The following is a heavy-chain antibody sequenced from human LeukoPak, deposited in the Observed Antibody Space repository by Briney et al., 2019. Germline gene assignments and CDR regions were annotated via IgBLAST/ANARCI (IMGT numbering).Heavy chain of an antibody. V-gene: IGHV1-46*01. J-gene: IGHJ4*02. CDR1: GYTFTSYY. Sequence: ASVKVSCKASGYTFTSYYMHWVRQAPGQGLEWMGIINPSGGSTSYAQKFQGRVTMTRDTSTSTVYMELSSLRSEDTAVYCCARDYYDSSGYYILDYWGQGTLVTVSS. CDR2: INPSGGST. CDR3: ARDYYDSSGYYILDY. D-gene: IGHD3-22*01.